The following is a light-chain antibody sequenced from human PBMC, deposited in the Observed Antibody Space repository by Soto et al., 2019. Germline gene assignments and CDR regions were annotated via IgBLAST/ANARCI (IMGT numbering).Light chain of an antibody. J-gene: IGKJ5*01. V-gene: IGKV3-11*01. Sequence: LLTQSPVTLSLSPGERATLSCRASQSFRGLLAWYQQKPGQAPRLLIYDAYNRATGIPPRFSGSGSGTDFTLTISSLEPEDSAVYYCQQRHMWPIPFGQGTRLEI. CDR1: QSFRGL. CDR2: DAY. CDR3: QQRHMWPIP.